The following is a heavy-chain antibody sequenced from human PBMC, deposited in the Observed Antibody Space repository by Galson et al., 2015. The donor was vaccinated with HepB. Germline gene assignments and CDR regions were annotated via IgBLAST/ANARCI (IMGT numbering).Heavy chain of an antibody. CDR1: GLTFSTYW. J-gene: IGHJ2*01. V-gene: IGHV3-74*01. D-gene: IGHD6-13*01. CDR3: ARGYSAAVATRNNWYFDL. Sequence: SLRLSCAASGLTFSTYWMHWVRQAPGEGLVWVSRTNSDGSSTTYADSVKGRFTISSDNAKNMLYLQMDSLRGDDTAVYFCARGYSAAVATRNNWYFDLWGRGTLVTVSS. CDR2: TNSDGSST.